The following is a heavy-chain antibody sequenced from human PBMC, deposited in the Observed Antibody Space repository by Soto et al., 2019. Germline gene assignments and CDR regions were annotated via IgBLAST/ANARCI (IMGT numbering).Heavy chain of an antibody. J-gene: IGHJ6*02. D-gene: IGHD3-22*01. CDR1: GYTFTGYY. CDR2: INPNSGGT. CDR3: ARGSASYDSSGSYFDV. Sequence: ASVKVSCKASGYTFTGYYMHWVRQAPGQGLEWMGWINPNSGGTNYAQKFQGRVTMTRDTSISTAYMELSRLRSDDTAVYYCARGSASYDSSGSYFDVWGQGTTVTVSS. V-gene: IGHV1-2*02.